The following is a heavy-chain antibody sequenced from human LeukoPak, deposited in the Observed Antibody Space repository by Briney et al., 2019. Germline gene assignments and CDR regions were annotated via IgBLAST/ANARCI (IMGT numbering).Heavy chain of an antibody. CDR1: GGTFSSYA. J-gene: IGHJ5*02. CDR2: IIPIFGTA. Sequence: SVEVSCKASGGTFSSYAISWVRQAPGQGLEWMGGIIPIFGTANYAQKFQGRVTITADESTSTAYMELSSLRSEDTAVYYCARGPSYYDFWSDYPNWFDPWGQGTLVTVSS. D-gene: IGHD3-3*01. CDR3: ARGPSYYDFWSDYPNWFDP. V-gene: IGHV1-69*01.